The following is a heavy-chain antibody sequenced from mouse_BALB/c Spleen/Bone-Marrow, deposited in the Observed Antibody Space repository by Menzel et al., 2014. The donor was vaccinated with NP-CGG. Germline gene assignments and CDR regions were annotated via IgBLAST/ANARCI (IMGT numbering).Heavy chain of an antibody. D-gene: IGHD1-1*01. CDR1: GFNIKDTY. CDR3: ASYYYGSYGFAY. J-gene: IGHJ3*01. CDR2: IDPANGNT. V-gene: IGHV14-3*02. Sequence: AQLQQSGAELAKPGASVKLSCTASGFNIKDTYMHWVKQRPEQGLEWIGRIDPANGNTKYDPKFQGKATITADTSSNTAYLQLSSLTSEDTAVYYCASYYYGSYGFAYWGQGTLVAVSA.